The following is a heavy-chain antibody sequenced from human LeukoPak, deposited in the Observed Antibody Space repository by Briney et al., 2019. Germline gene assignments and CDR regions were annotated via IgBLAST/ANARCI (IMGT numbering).Heavy chain of an antibody. J-gene: IGHJ6*02. Sequence: ASVTVSFKASGYTFTSYGISWVRQAPGQGHGRMGIINPNGGSTSYAQTFQGRVTMTRDTSTSTVYMELSSLRSEDTAVYSCARDVSHSSSSEDPYYYGMDVWGQGTTVTVSS. CDR2: INPNGGST. CDR1: GYTFTSYG. CDR3: ARDVSHSSSSEDPYYYGMDV. V-gene: IGHV1-46*01. D-gene: IGHD6-6*01.